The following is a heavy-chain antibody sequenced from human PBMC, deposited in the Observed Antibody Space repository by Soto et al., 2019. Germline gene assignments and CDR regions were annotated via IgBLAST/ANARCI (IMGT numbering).Heavy chain of an antibody. CDR1: GYTFTSYA. Sequence: QVQLVQSGAAVKKPGASVKVSCKASGYTFTSYAMHWVRQAPGQRLEWMGWINAGNGNTKYSQKFQGRVTITRDTSASTAYMKLSSLRSEDTAVYYWARSLAYSSGWYFGYWWQGSLVTGS. V-gene: IGHV1-3*01. D-gene: IGHD6-19*01. J-gene: IGHJ4*02. CDR2: INAGNGNT. CDR3: ARSLAYSSGWYFGY.